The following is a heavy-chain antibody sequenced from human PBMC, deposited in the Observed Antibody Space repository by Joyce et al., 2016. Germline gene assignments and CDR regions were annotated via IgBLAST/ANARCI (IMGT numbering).Heavy chain of an antibody. Sequence: QVQLVESGGGVVQPGRSLRLSCAASGLTFSTYGMHWVRQAPGKGLEWVAVIANDGNKKYYADPVKGRFTIARDNSKNTLYLQMNSLRAEDTAVYYCAKRYDYVDYWGQGTLVTVSS. D-gene: IGHD3-16*01. CDR1: GLTFSTYG. J-gene: IGHJ4*02. CDR3: AKRYDYVDY. V-gene: IGHV3-30*18. CDR2: IANDGNKK.